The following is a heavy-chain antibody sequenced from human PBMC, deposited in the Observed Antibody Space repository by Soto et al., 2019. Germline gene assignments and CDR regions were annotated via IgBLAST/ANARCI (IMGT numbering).Heavy chain of an antibody. CDR2: IYPGDSDT. D-gene: IGHD6-6*01. V-gene: IGHV5-51*01. CDR3: AKSYSSSFQGNRFDP. J-gene: IGHJ5*02. CDR1: GYSFTSYW. Sequence: GESLKISGKGSGYSFTSYWIGWVRQMPGKGLEWMGIIYPGDSDTIYSPSFQGQVTISADKSISTAYLQWSSLKASDTAMYYCAKSYSSSFQGNRFDPWGQGTLVTVSS.